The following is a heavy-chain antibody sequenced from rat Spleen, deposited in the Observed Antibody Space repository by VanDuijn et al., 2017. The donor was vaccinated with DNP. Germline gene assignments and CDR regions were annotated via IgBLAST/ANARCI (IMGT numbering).Heavy chain of an antibody. J-gene: IGHJ2*01. V-gene: IGHV5-46*01. CDR3: TTRGDFDY. D-gene: IGHD4-1*01. CDR1: GFTFSTFP. Sequence: EVQLVESGGGLVQPGRSMKLSCAASGFTFSTFPMAWVRQAPTKGLEWVASISTNGGNTYYQDSVKGRFTISRDNAKNTLYLQMDSLRSEDTATYYCTTRGDFDYWGQGVMVTVSS. CDR2: ISTNGGNT.